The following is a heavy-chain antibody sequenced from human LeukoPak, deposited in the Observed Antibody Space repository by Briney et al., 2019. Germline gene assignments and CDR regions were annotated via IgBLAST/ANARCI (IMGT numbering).Heavy chain of an antibody. CDR2: ISGSGGST. V-gene: IGHV3-23*01. D-gene: IGHD2-15*01. CDR1: GFTFTSYS. J-gene: IGHJ5*02. CDR3: AKGLHCSGGSCYAQDWFDP. Sequence: GGSLRLSCAASGFTFTSYSMNWVRQAPGKGLEWVSAISGSGGSTYYADSVKGRFTISRDNSKNTLYLQMNSLRAEDTAVYYCAKGLHCSGGSCYAQDWFDPWGQGTLVTVSS.